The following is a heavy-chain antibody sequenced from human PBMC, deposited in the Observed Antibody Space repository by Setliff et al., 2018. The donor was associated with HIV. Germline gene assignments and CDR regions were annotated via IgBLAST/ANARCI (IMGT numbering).Heavy chain of an antibody. J-gene: IGHJ6*02. V-gene: IGHV3-7*01. D-gene: IGHD3-10*01. CDR1: GLFFSNYA. CDR2: IDRDGSET. CDR3: ARKFRPGHGVDV. Sequence: GGSLRLSCTASGLFFSNYAMHWVRQAPGKGLEWVANIDRDGSETNYVDSVKGRSTIFRDNAKSSMYLQMNSLRAEDTAIYYCARKFRPGHGVDVWGQGTTVTVSS.